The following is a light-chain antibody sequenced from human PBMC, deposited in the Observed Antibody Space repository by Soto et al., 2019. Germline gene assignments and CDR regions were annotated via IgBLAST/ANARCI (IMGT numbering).Light chain of an antibody. CDR2: GHN. Sequence: QSELTQPPSVSGAPGQRVTISCTGSYSNIGAGYEVHWYQQVPGSAPKLLVSGHNNRPAGVPDRFFGSKSGSSASLTIIGLQAEDEADYYCQSFDNSVSGSGVFGGGTQLNRP. V-gene: IGLV1-40*01. CDR3: QSFDNSVSGSGV. CDR1: YSNIGAGYE. J-gene: IGLJ3*02.